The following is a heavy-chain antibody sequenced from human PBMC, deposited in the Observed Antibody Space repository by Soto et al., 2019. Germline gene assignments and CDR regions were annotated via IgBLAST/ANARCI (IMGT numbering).Heavy chain of an antibody. Sequence: VQVVASGGGLVQPGRSLRLSCAVSGFRFEQYVMHWVRQAPGKGLECVSTVSPTGDTVAYADSVEGRFTVSRDNXXXXXXXXXXXXXXXXXXXXXXXXXXXXXXIDDXGXGTLVTVSS. CDR2: VSPTGDTV. CDR3: XXXXXXXXIDD. V-gene: IGHV3-9*01. J-gene: IGHJ4*02. CDR1: GFRFEQYV.